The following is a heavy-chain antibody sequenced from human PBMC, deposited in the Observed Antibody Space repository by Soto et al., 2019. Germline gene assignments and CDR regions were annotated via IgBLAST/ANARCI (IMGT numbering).Heavy chain of an antibody. D-gene: IGHD3-3*01. Sequence: PSETLSLTCTVSGGSISSGGYYWSWIRQHPGKGLEWIGYIYYSGSTYYNPSLKSRVTISVDTSKNQFSLKLSSVTAADTAVYYCARGVVIISYYYGMDVWGQGTTVTAP. CDR2: IYYSGST. CDR1: GGSISSGGYY. V-gene: IGHV4-31*03. CDR3: ARGVVIISYYYGMDV. J-gene: IGHJ6*02.